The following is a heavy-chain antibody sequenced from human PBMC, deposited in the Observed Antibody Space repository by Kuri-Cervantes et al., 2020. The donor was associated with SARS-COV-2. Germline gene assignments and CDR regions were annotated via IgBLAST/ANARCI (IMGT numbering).Heavy chain of an antibody. Sequence: GESLKISCAASGSAFSDYSMLWIRQAPGKGLEWVSYISSDSSHTNNAESVKGRFTISRDNAKNSLYLQMNSLRAEDTAVYYCARLVFVDAFDIWGQGTMVTVSS. CDR2: ISSDSSHT. CDR1: GSAFSDYS. D-gene: IGHD2-2*01. J-gene: IGHJ3*02. V-gene: IGHV3-11*06. CDR3: ARLVFVDAFDI.